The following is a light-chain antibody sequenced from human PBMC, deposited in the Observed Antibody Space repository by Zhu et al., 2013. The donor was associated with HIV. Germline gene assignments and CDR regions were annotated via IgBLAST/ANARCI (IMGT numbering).Light chain of an antibody. CDR1: ISDVGNYRF. J-gene: IGLJ3*02. Sequence: QSALTQPASVSGSPGQSITISCTGTISDVGNYRFVSWYQQHPGKVPKLIIYEVSNRPSGVSNRFSGSKSGNTASLTISGLQPEDEADYYCTSYTTSTTLVFGGGTKLTVL. V-gene: IGLV2-14*01. CDR3: TSYTTSTTLV. CDR2: EVS.